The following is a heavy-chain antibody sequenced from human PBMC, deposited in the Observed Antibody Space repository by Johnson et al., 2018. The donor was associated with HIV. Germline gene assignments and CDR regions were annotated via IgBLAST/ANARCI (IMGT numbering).Heavy chain of an antibody. CDR1: GSTFSSYA. Sequence: QVQLMESGGGVVQPGRSLRLSCADSGSTFSSYAMHWVRQAPGKGLEWVAVISYDGSKKYYADSVKGRFTISRDNSKNKLYLQMNSLRAEDTAVYYCASWHGDYGNAFDIWGQGTMVTVSS. CDR3: ASWHGDYGNAFDI. D-gene: IGHD4-17*01. J-gene: IGHJ3*02. V-gene: IGHV3-30-3*01. CDR2: ISYDGSKK.